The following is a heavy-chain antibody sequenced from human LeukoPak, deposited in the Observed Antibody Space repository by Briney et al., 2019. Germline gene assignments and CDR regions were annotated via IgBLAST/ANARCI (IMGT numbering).Heavy chain of an antibody. V-gene: IGHV4-4*07. CDR2: IYTSGST. D-gene: IGHD6-19*01. CDR1: GGSISSYY. CDR3: ARDLQQWRGGDAFDI. J-gene: IGHJ3*02. Sequence: KASETLSLTCTVSGGSISSYYWSWIRQPAGKGLEWIGRIYTSGSTNYNPSLKSRVTMSVDTSKNQFSLKLSSVTAADTAVYYCARDLQQWRGGDAFDIWGQGTMVTVSS.